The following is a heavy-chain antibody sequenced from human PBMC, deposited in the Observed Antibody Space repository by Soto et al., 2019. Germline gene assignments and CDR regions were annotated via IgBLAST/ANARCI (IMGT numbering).Heavy chain of an antibody. J-gene: IGHJ3*02. V-gene: IGHV3-48*03. D-gene: IGHD2-8*01. CDR2: ISSSGSTI. CDR3: ARELYHDAFDI. Sequence: LRLSCAASGFTFSSYEMNWVRQAPGKGLEWVSYISSSGSTIYYADSVKGRFTISRDNAKNSLYLQMNSLRAEDTAVYYCARELYHDAFDIWGQGTMVTVSS. CDR1: GFTFSSYE.